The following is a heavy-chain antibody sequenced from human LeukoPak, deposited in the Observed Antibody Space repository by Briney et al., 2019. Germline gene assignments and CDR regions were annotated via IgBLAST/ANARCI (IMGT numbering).Heavy chain of an antibody. D-gene: IGHD1-14*01. Sequence: SSETLSLTCTVSGDSISRYYWSWIRQPPGKGLEWLGYIDYSGSTNYNPSLKSRVTISVDTSKSQFSLKLSSVTAADTAVYYCARVRITMAGDAFDIWGQGTVVTVSS. CDR3: ARVRITMAGDAFDI. J-gene: IGHJ3*02. V-gene: IGHV4-59*01. CDR2: IDYSGST. CDR1: GDSISRYY.